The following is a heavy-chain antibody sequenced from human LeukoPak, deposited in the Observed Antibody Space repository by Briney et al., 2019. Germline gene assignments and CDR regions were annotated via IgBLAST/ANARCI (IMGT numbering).Heavy chain of an antibody. CDR3: ARARRGYSGYDYPKGFDY. CDR1: GYTFTSYY. D-gene: IGHD5-12*01. CDR2: IIPIFGTA. V-gene: IGHV1-69*13. Sequence: ASVKVSCKASGYTFTSYYMHWVRQAPGQGLEWMGGIIPIFGTANYAQKFQGRVTITADESTSTAYMELSSLRSEDTAVYYCARARRGYSGYDYPKGFDYWGQGTLVTVSS. J-gene: IGHJ4*02.